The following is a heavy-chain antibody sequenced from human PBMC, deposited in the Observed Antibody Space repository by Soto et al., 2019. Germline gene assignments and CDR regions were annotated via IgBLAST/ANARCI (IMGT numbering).Heavy chain of an antibody. Sequence: GGSLRLSCGASGFTFSDDYMSWIRQAPGKGLEWVSYISSSGGTIYYADSVKGRFTISRDNAKNSLFLQMNSLRADDTAVYYCARASSPRDPWLDYWGQGTLVTASS. CDR2: ISSSGGTI. D-gene: IGHD5-18*01. V-gene: IGHV3-11*01. CDR3: ARASSPRDPWLDY. J-gene: IGHJ4*02. CDR1: GFTFSDDY.